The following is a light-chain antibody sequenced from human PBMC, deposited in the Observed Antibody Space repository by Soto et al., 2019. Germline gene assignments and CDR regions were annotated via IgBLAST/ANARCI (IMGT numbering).Light chain of an antibody. CDR1: QSITNY. CDR3: QQRNSSTPT. Sequence: DIQMTQSPSALSSSVGDRVTITCRASQSITNYLAWYQHKPGQAPNLLIYAASTLHAGVPSRFRGSGSGTDFTLTISSLENEDFATYVCQQRNSSTPTFGGGTKVDIK. V-gene: IGKV1-39*01. J-gene: IGKJ4*02. CDR2: AAS.